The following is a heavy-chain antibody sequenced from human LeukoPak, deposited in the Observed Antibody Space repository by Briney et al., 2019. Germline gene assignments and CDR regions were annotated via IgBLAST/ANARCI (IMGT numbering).Heavy chain of an antibody. CDR3: ARGYSSGWRYFDY. Sequence: PSETLSLTCTVSGGSISSYYWSWLRQPPGKGLEWIAYIYYSGSTNYNPSLKSRVTISVDTSKNQFSLKLSSVTAADTAVYYCARGYSSGWRYFDYWGQGTLVTVSS. D-gene: IGHD6-19*01. J-gene: IGHJ4*02. CDR2: IYYSGST. V-gene: IGHV4-59*01. CDR1: GGSISSYY.